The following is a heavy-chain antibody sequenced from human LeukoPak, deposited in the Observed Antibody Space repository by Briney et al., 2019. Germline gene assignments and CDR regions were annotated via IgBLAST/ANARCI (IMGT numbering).Heavy chain of an antibody. CDR1: GYTFTSYG. Sequence: ASVKVSCKASGYTFTSYGISGVGQAPGKGLEWMGWISAYKGNTNYAQKLQGRATMTTDTSTSTAYMELRSLRSDDTAAYYCARDTIRYSSGHTDYWGQGTLVTVSS. D-gene: IGHD6-19*01. J-gene: IGHJ4*02. CDR2: ISAYKGNT. V-gene: IGHV1-18*01. CDR3: ARDTIRYSSGHTDY.